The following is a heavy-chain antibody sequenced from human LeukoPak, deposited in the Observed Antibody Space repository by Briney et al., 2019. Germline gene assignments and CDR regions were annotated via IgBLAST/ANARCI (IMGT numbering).Heavy chain of an antibody. J-gene: IGHJ4*02. V-gene: IGHV4-31*03. CDR1: GGSISSGGYY. CDR3: ARRATSSSSPFDY. CDR2: IYYSGST. Sequence: SQTLSLTCTVSGGSISSGGYYWSWIRQHPGKGLEWIGYIYYSGSTNYNPSLKSRVSISVDTSKNQFSLKLSSVTAADTAVYYCARRATSSSSPFDYWGQGTLVTVSS. D-gene: IGHD6-6*01.